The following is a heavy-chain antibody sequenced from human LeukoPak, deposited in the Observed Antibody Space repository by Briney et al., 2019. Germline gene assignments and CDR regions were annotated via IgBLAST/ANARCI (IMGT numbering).Heavy chain of an antibody. CDR2: ISSSSSYI. CDR3: ARDVRLGFSSREDAFDI. Sequence: GGSLRLSCAASGFTFSSYSMNWVRQAPRKGLEWVSSISSSSSYIYYADSVKGRFTISRDNAKNTLHLQMNSLSAEETAVYYCARDVRLGFSSREDAFDIWGQGTMVTVSS. CDR1: GFTFSSYS. V-gene: IGHV3-21*01. D-gene: IGHD3-10*02. J-gene: IGHJ3*02.